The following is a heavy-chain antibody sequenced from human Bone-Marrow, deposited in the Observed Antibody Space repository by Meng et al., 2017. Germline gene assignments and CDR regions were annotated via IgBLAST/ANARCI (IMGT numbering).Heavy chain of an antibody. CDR2: TYYRYRWYS. CDR1: GDSVSSNSAT. CDR3: ARQLGHFDF. J-gene: IGHJ4*02. V-gene: IGHV6-1*01. D-gene: IGHD6-13*01. Sequence: QVQLHQSGPGLVKPSQTPSLTCSISGDSVSSNSATWNWIRQSPSRGLEWLGRTYYRYRWYSDYAVSVQSRITINPDTSKNQFSLQLNSLTPEDSAVYYCARQLGHFDFWGQGTLVTVSS.